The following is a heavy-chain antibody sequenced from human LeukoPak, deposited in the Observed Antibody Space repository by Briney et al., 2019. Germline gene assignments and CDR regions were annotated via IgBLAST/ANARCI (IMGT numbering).Heavy chain of an antibody. CDR2: ISSSSSYI. J-gene: IGHJ6*02. CDR1: GFTFSSYS. Sequence: PGGSLRLSCAASGFTFSSYSMNWVRQAPGKGLEWVSSISSSSSYIYYADSVKGRFTISRDNAKNSLYLQMNSLRAEDTAVYYCARQRTTVTTTAELITYYYYGMDVWGQGTTVTVSS. CDR3: ARQRTTVTTTAELITYYYYGMDV. V-gene: IGHV3-21*01. D-gene: IGHD4-17*01.